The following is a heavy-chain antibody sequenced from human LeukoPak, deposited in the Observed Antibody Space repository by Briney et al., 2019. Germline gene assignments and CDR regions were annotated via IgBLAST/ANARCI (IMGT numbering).Heavy chain of an antibody. CDR3: ARHNTIFGVLVPLDY. CDR2: IYTSGNT. Sequence: SETLSLTCTVSGGSISSYYWSWIRQPAGKGLEWIGRIYTSGNTNYNHSLKCRVSISINKSKNHFSLNLSAVTAADTAVYYCARHNTIFGVLVPLDYWGQGTLVSVS. D-gene: IGHD3-3*01. J-gene: IGHJ4*02. V-gene: IGHV4-4*07. CDR1: GGSISSYY.